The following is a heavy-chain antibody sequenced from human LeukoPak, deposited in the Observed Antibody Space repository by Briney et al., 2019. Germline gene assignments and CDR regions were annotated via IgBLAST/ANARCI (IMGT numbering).Heavy chain of an antibody. D-gene: IGHD3-22*01. CDR2: FYYSGST. CDR1: GGSISSYY. Sequence: PSETLSPTCSVSGGSISSYYWSWIRRPPGKGLEWIGYFYYSGSTNYNPSLKSRVTISVDTSKNQFSLKLSSVTAADTAVYYCARRASSGYYYLEDWGQGTLVTVSS. J-gene: IGHJ4*02. V-gene: IGHV4-59*08. CDR3: ARRASSGYYYLED.